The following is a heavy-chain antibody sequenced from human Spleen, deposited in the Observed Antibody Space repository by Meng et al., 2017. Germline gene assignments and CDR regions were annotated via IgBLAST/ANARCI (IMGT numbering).Heavy chain of an antibody. D-gene: IGHD4/OR15-4a*01. Sequence: GESLKISCAASGFTFSDYHMNWIRQAPGKGLEWISYISSSGGHKYYADSVKGRFTISRDNAKNSLFLQVNSLRVEDTAVYYCAREQSDGGNYADHWGQGTLVTVSS. CDR1: GFTFSDYH. CDR3: AREQSDGGNYADH. CDR2: ISSSGGHK. J-gene: IGHJ4*02. V-gene: IGHV3-11*04.